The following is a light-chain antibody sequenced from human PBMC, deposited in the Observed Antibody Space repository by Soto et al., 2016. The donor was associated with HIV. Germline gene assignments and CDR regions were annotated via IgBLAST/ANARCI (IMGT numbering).Light chain of an antibody. V-gene: IGLV3-21*03. Sequence: SYVLTQPPSVSVTPGKTASIACGGNNIGSKNVHWYQQRPGQAPVVVVFDDSDRPSRIPERFSGSKSGNTATLTISRVETGDEADYFCQVWDGASDHVVFGGGTRLAVL. J-gene: IGLJ2*01. CDR1: NIGSKN. CDR3: QVWDGASDHVV. CDR2: DDS.